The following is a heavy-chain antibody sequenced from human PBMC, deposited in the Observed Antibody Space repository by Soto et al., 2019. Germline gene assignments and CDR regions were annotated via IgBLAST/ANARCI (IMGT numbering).Heavy chain of an antibody. D-gene: IGHD3-16*02. Sequence: EVQLLESGGGLVQPGGSLRLSCAASGFTFSSYAMSWVRQAPGKGLEWVSAISGSGGSTYYADSVKGRFTISRDNSKNTLYLQMNSLRAEDTAVYYCAKDRDDYVWGSYRYTASSDYCGQGTLVTVSS. CDR1: GFTFSSYA. J-gene: IGHJ4*02. CDR3: AKDRDDYVWGSYRYTASSDY. V-gene: IGHV3-23*01. CDR2: ISGSGGST.